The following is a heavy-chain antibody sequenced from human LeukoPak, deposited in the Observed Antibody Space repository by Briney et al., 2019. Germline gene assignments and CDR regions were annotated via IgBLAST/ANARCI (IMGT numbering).Heavy chain of an antibody. CDR2: INPSGGST. J-gene: IGHJ4*02. Sequence: ASVKVSCKASGYTFTNYYIHWVRQAPGQGLEWMGIINPSGGSTNYAQKFQGRVTTTTDTSTITVYMEVSSLRSEDTAVYYCARWRTTYLDYWGQGTLVTVSS. CDR3: ARWRTTYLDY. D-gene: IGHD1/OR15-1a*01. CDR1: GYTFTNYY. V-gene: IGHV1-46*01.